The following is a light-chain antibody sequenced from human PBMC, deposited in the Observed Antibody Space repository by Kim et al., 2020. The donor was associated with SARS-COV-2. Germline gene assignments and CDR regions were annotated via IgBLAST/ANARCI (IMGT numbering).Light chain of an antibody. J-gene: IGKJ2*01. Sequence: EIVMTQSPATLSVSPGERATLSCWASQSVTNSLAWYQQKPGQAPRLLIYGASTRAAGLPARFSGSGFATQFTLTISSLQSEDFALYYCQQYHNWPVTFGQGTMVEIK. CDR2: GAS. CDR1: QSVTNS. CDR3: QQYHNWPVT. V-gene: IGKV3-15*01.